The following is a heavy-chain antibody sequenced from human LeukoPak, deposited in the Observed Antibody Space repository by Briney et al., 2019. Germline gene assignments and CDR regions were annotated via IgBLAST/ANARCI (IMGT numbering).Heavy chain of an antibody. D-gene: IGHD3-22*01. CDR1: GFAFSSYA. CDR2: ISYDGSNK. V-gene: IGHV3-30*04. CDR3: ARASYTYYYDSSGYFPLDLGY. Sequence: PGGSLRLSCAASGFAFSSYAMHWVRQAPGKGLEWVAVISYDGSNKYYADSVKGNSKNTLYLQMNSLRAEDTAVYYCARASYTYYYDSSGYFPLDLGYWGQGTLVTVSS. J-gene: IGHJ4*02.